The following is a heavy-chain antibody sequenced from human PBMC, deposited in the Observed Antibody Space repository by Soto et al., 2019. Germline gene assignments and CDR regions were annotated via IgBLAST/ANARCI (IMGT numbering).Heavy chain of an antibody. CDR3: ARDIYCSSTSCYKSWNWFDP. Sequence: GASVKVFCKASGGTFSSYAISWVRQAPGQGLEWMGGIIPIFGTANYAQKFQGRVTITADESTSTAYMELSSLRSEDTAVYYCARDIYCSSTSCYKSWNWFDPWGQGTLVTVSS. D-gene: IGHD2-2*02. CDR2: IIPIFGTA. CDR1: GGTFSSYA. J-gene: IGHJ5*02. V-gene: IGHV1-69*13.